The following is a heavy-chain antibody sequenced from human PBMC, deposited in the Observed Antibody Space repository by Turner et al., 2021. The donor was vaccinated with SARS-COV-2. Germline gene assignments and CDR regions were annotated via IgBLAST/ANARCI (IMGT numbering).Heavy chain of an antibody. CDR3: AKGLRTFGCFDS. CDR1: GFILSNYG. Sequence: QVQLVESGGGGFEHGGSLIRFCAVSGFILSNYGMHWGLQAAGKGLEWVAFVSYDGTNKDYADSVKGRFTISRDNSNNTLYLQMNSLRGEDTALYYCAKGLRTFGCFDSWGQGTLVTVSS. J-gene: IGHJ5*02. CDR2: VSYDGTNK. V-gene: IGHV3-30*18. D-gene: IGHD3-16*01.